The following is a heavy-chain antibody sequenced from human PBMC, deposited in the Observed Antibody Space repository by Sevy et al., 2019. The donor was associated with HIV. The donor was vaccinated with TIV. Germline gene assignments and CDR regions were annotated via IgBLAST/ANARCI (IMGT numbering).Heavy chain of an antibody. D-gene: IGHD3-22*01. CDR2: IYPEDSET. J-gene: IGHJ4*02. Sequence: GESLKISCQGSGYSFTSHWIGWVRHMPGKGLEWMGIIYPEDSETRYSPSFQGQVTFSADKSISTAYLQWCSLKASDTAMYYCATSRSGYFDSSGYYIYWGQGTLVTVSS. CDR3: ATSRSGYFDSSGYYIY. V-gene: IGHV5-51*01. CDR1: GYSFTSHW.